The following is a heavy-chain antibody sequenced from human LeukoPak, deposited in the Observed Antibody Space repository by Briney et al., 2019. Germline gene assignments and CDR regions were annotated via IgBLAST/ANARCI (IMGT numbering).Heavy chain of an antibody. CDR3: AKSGHFYYYMDV. D-gene: IGHD5-12*01. CDR2: IQYDGSNK. V-gene: IGHV3-30*02. Sequence: GGSLRLFCAASGFTFSNYDVHCVRQAPGKGLEWVAFIQYDGSNKYYADSVKSRFTISRDNSKNTLYLQMNSLRAEDTAVYYCAKSGHFYYYMDVWGKGTTVTVSS. CDR1: GFTFSNYD. J-gene: IGHJ6*03.